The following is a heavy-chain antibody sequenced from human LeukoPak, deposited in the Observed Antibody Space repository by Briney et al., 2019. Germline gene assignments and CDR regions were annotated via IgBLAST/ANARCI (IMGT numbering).Heavy chain of an antibody. Sequence: GGSLRLSCAASGFTFSSYWMHWVRQAPGKGLEWVSYISSSSSTIYYADSVKGRFTISRDNAKNSLYLQMNSLRAEDTAVYYCARDLLDYWGQGTLVTVSS. CDR3: ARDLLDY. CDR1: GFTFSSYW. J-gene: IGHJ4*02. D-gene: IGHD2-15*01. CDR2: ISSSSSTI. V-gene: IGHV3-48*04.